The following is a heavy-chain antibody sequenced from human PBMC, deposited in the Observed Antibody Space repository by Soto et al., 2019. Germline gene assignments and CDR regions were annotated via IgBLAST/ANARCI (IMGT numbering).Heavy chain of an antibody. CDR2: IYSGGST. CDR1: GFTVSSNY. V-gene: IGHV3-53*01. J-gene: IGHJ4*02. D-gene: IGHD5-18*01. Sequence: EVQLVESGGGLIQPGGSLRLSCATSGFTVSSNYMSWVRQAPGKGLEWVSVIYSGGSTYYADSVKGRFTISRDNSMKTLYLQMNSRRAEDTAVYYRAIVRQLWATMYFDYWGQGTLVTVSS. CDR3: AIVRQLWATMYFDY.